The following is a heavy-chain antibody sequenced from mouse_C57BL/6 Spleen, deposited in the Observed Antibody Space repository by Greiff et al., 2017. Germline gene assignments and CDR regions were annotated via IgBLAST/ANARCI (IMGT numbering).Heavy chain of an antibody. Sequence: EVKLVESGGGLVKPGGSLKLSCAASGFTFSSYTMSWVRQTPEKRLEWVATISGGGGNTYYPDSVKGRFTISRDNAKNTLYLQMSSLRSEDTALYYCARRNLYYFDYWGQGTTLTVSS. CDR2: ISGGGGNT. CDR1: GFTFSSYT. CDR3: ARRNLYYFDY. V-gene: IGHV5-9*01. J-gene: IGHJ2*01.